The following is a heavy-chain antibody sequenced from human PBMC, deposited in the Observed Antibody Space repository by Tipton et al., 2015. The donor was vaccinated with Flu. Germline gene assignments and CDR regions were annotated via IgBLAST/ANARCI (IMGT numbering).Heavy chain of an antibody. CDR1: GDSITNYY. D-gene: IGHD1-26*01. CDR3: GVGITRYYFDY. CDR2: IYYTGTT. Sequence: LRLSCNVSGDSITNYYWSWIRQPPGKGLEWIGYIYYTGTTNYNPSLMSRVTISVDTSKNHLSLRLNSVTAADTAFYYCGVGITRYYFDYWGQGTLVTVSS. J-gene: IGHJ4*02. V-gene: IGHV4-59*01.